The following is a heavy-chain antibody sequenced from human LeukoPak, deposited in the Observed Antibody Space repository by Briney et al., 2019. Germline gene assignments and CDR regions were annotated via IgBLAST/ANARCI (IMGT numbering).Heavy chain of an antibody. Sequence: GGSLRLSCAASEFTFSRYSMNWVRQAPGKGLEWLSYISSSSSTIYYADSVKGRFTISRDNAKNSLFLQMNSLRAEDTAVYYCARDFWDVLGEGCTAFDYWGQGTLVTVSS. V-gene: IGHV3-48*04. CDR1: EFTFSRYS. CDR2: ISSSSSTI. J-gene: IGHJ4*02. D-gene: IGHD3-10*01. CDR3: ARDFWDVLGEGCTAFDY.